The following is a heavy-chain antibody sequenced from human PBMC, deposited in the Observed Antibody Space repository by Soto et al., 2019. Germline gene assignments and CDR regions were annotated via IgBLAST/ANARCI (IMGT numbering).Heavy chain of an antibody. Sequence: QVQLVESGGGVVQPGRSLRLSCAASGFTFRNYAMHWVRQAPGKGLECVAVISYDGGNQFYRDYVKGRFTISRDNSKNTLYLQINRLRYEDTAVYYCARGNREDLAVVIGVRPGEYGVDGWRQGNTVNVSS. CDR2: ISYDGGNQ. J-gene: IGHJ6*01. CDR3: ARGNREDLAVVIGVRPGEYGVDG. D-gene: IGHD3-22*01. V-gene: IGHV3-30-3*01. CDR1: GFTFRNYA.